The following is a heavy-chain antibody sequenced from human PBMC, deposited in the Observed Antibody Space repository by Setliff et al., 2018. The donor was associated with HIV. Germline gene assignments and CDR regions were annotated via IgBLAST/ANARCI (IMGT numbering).Heavy chain of an antibody. CDR2: IYYSGST. CDR3: ARARGGCSGGSCPAHHYYYYMDV. D-gene: IGHD2-15*01. V-gene: IGHV4-39*01. CDR1: GGSISSSNNY. J-gene: IGHJ6*03. Sequence: SETLSLTCSVSGGSISSSNNYWGWIRQPPGKGLEWIGSIYYSGSTYYNPSLKSRVTISVDTSKSQFSLRLTSVTAADTALYYCARARGGCSGGSCPAHHYYYYMDVWGKGTTVTVSS.